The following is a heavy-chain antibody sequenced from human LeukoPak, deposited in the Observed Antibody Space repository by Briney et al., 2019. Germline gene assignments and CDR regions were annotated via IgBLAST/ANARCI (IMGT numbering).Heavy chain of an antibody. Sequence: GGSLRLSCAASGFVVRSNYMSWVRPAPGKGLEWVSVIYSGGSTYYADSVKGRFTISRDNSKNTVYLQMNSLRAEDTAVYYRAKVDYYDSSGYPFDYWGQGTLVTVSS. CDR1: GFVVRSNY. CDR3: AKVDYYDSSGYPFDY. D-gene: IGHD3-22*01. J-gene: IGHJ4*02. CDR2: IYSGGST. V-gene: IGHV3-53*01.